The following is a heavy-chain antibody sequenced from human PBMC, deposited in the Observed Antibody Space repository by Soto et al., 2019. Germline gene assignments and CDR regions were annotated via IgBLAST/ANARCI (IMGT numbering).Heavy chain of an antibody. V-gene: IGHV2-5*01. CDR3: AHGDPLDFHY. Sequence: QITLKEAGPTLVRPTQTLTLTCTFSGFSLSSSVEAVGWIRQPPGKALEWLAPIYCNGLDRYSPSLKSRLTLMKATSKYPVVITVTNMARVAPATYLWAHGDPLDFHYWGAGTLVTVSP. D-gene: IGHD3-10*01. CDR1: GFSLSSSVEA. J-gene: IGHJ4*02. CDR2: IYCNGLD.